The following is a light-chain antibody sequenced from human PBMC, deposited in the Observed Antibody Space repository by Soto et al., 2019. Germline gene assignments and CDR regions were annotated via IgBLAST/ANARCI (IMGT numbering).Light chain of an antibody. CDR2: NAS. J-gene: IGKJ4*01. Sequence: EIVLTQSPATMSLSPGERATVACRASQSVNSYLAWYQQKPGQAPRLLIHNASHRATGIPARFSGSGSGTDFTLTISSLEPEDFAVYYCQQRSNWPLTFGGGTKVEIK. CDR3: QQRSNWPLT. V-gene: IGKV3-11*01. CDR1: QSVNSY.